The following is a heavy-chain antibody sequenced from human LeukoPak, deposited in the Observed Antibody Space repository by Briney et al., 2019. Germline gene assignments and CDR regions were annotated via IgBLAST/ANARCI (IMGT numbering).Heavy chain of an antibody. CDR3: ARGQSDIVVVPAAISFLDAFDI. D-gene: IGHD2-2*01. CDR2: IIPIFGTA. Sequence: GASVKVSCKASGGTFSSYAISWVRQAPGQGLEWMGGIIPIFGTANYAQKFQGRVTITADESTSTAYMELSSLRSEDTAVYYCARGQSDIVVVPAAISFLDAFDIWGQGTMVTVSS. CDR1: GGTFSSYA. V-gene: IGHV1-69*01. J-gene: IGHJ3*02.